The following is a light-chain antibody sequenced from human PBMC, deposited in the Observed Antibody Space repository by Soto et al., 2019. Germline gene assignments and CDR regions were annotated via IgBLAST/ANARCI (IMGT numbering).Light chain of an antibody. V-gene: IGKV3-20*01. CDR2: AAS. Sequence: EIVLTQSPGTLSLSPGERATLSCRASQTVSSSYLAWYQHKPGQSPRLLIYAASKRALGIPDKFSGSGSGKDFTLTISRLEPEDFAVYYCQQSGTFGQGTKVDI. CDR1: QTVSSSY. J-gene: IGKJ1*01. CDR3: QQSGT.